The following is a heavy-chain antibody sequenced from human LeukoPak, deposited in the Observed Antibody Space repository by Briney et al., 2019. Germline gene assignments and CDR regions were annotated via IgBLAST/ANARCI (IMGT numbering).Heavy chain of an antibody. Sequence: PSETLSLTCAVYGGSFSDYYWTWVRQTPGKGLEWIGEMSPSGSSNYNPSLKRRVTISVDPSKNQFSLKLRSVTAADTAVYYCARGRQDVNMILVVMAGVSYFLDVWSKGTTVTVS. J-gene: IGHJ6*03. V-gene: IGHV4-34*01. CDR2: MSPSGSS. CDR1: GGSFSDYY. CDR3: ARGRQDVNMILVVMAGVSYFLDV. D-gene: IGHD3-22*01.